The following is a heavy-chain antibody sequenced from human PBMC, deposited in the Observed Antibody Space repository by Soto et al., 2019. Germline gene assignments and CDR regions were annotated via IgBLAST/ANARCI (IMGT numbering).Heavy chain of an antibody. Sequence: GASVKVSCKASGGTFSSYAISWVRQAPGQGLEWMGGIIPIFGTANYAQKFQGRVTITADESTSTAYMELSSLRSEDTAVYYCARQGRYSSSWNWFDPWGQGTLVTVSS. CDR2: IIPIFGTA. CDR1: GGTFSSYA. D-gene: IGHD6-13*01. CDR3: ARQGRYSSSWNWFDP. J-gene: IGHJ5*02. V-gene: IGHV1-69*13.